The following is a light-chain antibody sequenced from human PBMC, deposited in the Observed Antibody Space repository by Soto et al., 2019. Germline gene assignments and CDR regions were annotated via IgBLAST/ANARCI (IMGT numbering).Light chain of an antibody. Sequence: EIVVTQSPGTRSLSPGERATLSCGASQSVTGSYLAWYQQKPGPAPRLLIHGASSSPTGIPDTFSGSGSGTDFTLTIRRLEPEDFAVYYCQQYGSSPFTFGQGNRLEIK. CDR2: GAS. CDR1: QSVTGSY. J-gene: IGKJ5*01. V-gene: IGKV3-20*01. CDR3: QQYGSSPFT.